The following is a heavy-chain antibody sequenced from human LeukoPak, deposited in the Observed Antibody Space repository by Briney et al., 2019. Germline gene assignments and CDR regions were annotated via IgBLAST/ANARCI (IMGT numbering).Heavy chain of an antibody. CDR3: ARDWIMYCSSTSCANFDY. Sequence: GASVKVSCKASGHTFTSYGISWVRQAPGQGLEWMGWISAYNGNTSYAQKLQGRVTMTTDTSTSTAYMELRSLRSDDTAVYYCARDWIMYCSSTSCANFDYWGQGTLVTVSS. D-gene: IGHD2-2*01. CDR2: ISAYNGNT. CDR1: GHTFTSYG. J-gene: IGHJ4*02. V-gene: IGHV1-18*01.